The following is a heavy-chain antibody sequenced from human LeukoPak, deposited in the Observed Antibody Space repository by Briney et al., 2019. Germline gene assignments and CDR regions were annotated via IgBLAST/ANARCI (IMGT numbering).Heavy chain of an antibody. Sequence: GGSLRLSCAASGFTFSSYAMHWVRQAPGKGLEWVAVISYDGSNKYYAASVKGRFTISRDNSKNTLYLQMNSLRAEDTAVYYCARTPVTVYGMDVWGKGTTVTVSS. D-gene: IGHD4-17*01. CDR2: ISYDGSNK. CDR3: ARTPVTVYGMDV. CDR1: GFTFSSYA. V-gene: IGHV3-30*04. J-gene: IGHJ6*04.